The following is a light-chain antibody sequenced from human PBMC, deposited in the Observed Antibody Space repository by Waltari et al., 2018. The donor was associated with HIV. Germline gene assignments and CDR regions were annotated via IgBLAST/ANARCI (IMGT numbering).Light chain of an antibody. CDR1: QSLVYTDGNTH. CDR2: KVS. J-gene: IGKJ2*01. CDR3: IEGTYWPYI. V-gene: IGKV2-30*01. Sequence: VVMTQSPLSLPVTLRQSASISCRSSQSLVYTDGNTHLNWFKQRPGHTPRHLVYKVSNRYSGVPSRCSVSGSGTDFTLKISRVEAEDVGVYFCIEGTYWPYIFGQGTKREI.